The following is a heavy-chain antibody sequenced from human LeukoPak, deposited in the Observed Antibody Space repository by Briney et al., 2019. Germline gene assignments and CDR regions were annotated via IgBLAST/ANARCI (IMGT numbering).Heavy chain of an antibody. J-gene: IGHJ6*03. D-gene: IGHD2-2*01. CDR3: ATSGYCSSTSCVGNTDYYYMDV. CDR1: GYTFTTYA. V-gene: IGHV1-3*04. Sequence: ASVKVSCKASGYTFTTYAMHWVRQAPGQRLEWMGWINTGNGNTRYSQEFQGRVTITRDTSASTAYMELSRLRSDDTAVYYCATSGYCSSTSCVGNTDYYYMDVWGKGTTVTVSS. CDR2: INTGNGNT.